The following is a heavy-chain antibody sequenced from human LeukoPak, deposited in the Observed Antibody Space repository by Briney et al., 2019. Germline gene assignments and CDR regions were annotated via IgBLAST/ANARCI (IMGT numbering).Heavy chain of an antibody. Sequence: PSETLSLTCTVSGGSISSSSYYWGWIRQPPGKGLEWIGSIYYSGSTYYNPSLKSRVTISVDTSKNQFSLKLSSVTAGDTAVYYCARHCSSTSCYHNWFDPWGQGTLVTVSS. J-gene: IGHJ5*02. CDR2: IYYSGST. CDR1: GGSISSSSYY. CDR3: ARHCSSTSCYHNWFDP. D-gene: IGHD2-2*01. V-gene: IGHV4-39*01.